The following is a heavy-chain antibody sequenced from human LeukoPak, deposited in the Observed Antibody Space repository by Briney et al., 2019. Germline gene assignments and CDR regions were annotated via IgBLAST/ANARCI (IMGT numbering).Heavy chain of an antibody. D-gene: IGHD3-3*01. V-gene: IGHV1-18*01. CDR1: GYTFTSYG. CDR2: ISAYNDNT. J-gene: IGHJ4*02. CDR3: ARDSLLRGYDFWSGYYTLMFDY. Sequence: ASVKVPCKASGYTFTSYGISWVRQAPGQGLEWMGWISAYNDNTNYAQKLQGRVTMTTDTSTSTAYMELRSLRSDDTAVYYCARDSLLRGYDFWSGYYTLMFDYWGRGTLVTVSS.